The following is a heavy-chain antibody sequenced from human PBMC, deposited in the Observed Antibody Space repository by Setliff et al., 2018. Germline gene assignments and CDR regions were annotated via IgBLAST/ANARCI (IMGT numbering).Heavy chain of an antibody. CDR1: GFIFTREW. Sequence: GGSLRLSCATSGFIFTREWMSWVRQAPGTGLELVANINPDGSGKNYVDSVKGRFTISRDNAKNSLYLQLNNVRADDTAVYYCVRDPWPTGYYSSGSYYSDYWGQGTLVTVSS. CDR3: VRDPWPTGYYSSGSYYSDY. J-gene: IGHJ4*02. CDR2: INPDGSGK. D-gene: IGHD3-10*01. V-gene: IGHV3-7*03.